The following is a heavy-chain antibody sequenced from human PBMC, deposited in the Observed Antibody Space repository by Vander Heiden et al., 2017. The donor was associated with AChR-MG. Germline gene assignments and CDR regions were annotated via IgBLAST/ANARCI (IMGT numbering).Heavy chain of an antibody. J-gene: IGHJ6*02. D-gene: IGHD3-10*01. CDR1: GGSFSGYY. CDR2: INHSGST. V-gene: IGHV4-34*01. Sequence: QVQLQQWGAGLLKPSETLSLTCAVYGGSFSGYYWSWIRQPPGKGLEWIGEINHSGSTNYNPSLKSRVTISVDTSKNQFSLKLSSVTAADTAVYYCARLTYYYGSGGYYYGMDVWGQGTTVTVSS. CDR3: ARLTYYYGSGGYYYGMDV.